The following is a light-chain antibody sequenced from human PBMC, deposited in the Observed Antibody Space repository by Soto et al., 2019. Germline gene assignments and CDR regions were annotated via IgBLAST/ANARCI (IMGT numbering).Light chain of an antibody. J-gene: IGKJ4*01. CDR1: QDISNY. CDR3: QQYDNLLT. CDR2: DAS. V-gene: IGKV1-33*01. Sequence: DIQMTQSPSSLSASVGDRVTITCQASQDISNYLNWYQQKPGKAPKLLIYDASNLETGAPSRFSGSGSGTDFTFTISSLQPEDIATYYCQQYDNLLTFGGGTKVDNK.